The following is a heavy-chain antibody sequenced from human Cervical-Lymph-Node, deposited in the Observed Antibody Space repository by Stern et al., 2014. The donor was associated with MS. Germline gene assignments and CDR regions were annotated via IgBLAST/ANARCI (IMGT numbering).Heavy chain of an antibody. V-gene: IGHV3-7*01. CDR2: MNPDAKER. J-gene: IGHJ4*02. D-gene: IGHD2/OR15-2a*01. CDR1: GFMFKDSW. CDR3: AKLFEHSTEGD. Sequence: EVQLVEYGGGLVQPGGSLRLSCAASGFMFKDSWMGWVRQAPGKGLEWVATMNPDAKERYYVDSVTGRFTISRDNGKNSLLLRLNNLRGEDTAVYFCAKLFEHSTEGDWGQGTRVTVSS.